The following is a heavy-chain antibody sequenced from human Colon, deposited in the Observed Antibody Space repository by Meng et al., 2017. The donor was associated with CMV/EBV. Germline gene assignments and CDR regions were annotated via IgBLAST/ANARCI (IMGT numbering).Heavy chain of an antibody. V-gene: IGHV3-53*01. CDR3: VTGTTGYFDL. CDR2: IYAVGTP. Sequence: GGSLRLSCSASGFPIVSHYMAWVRQAPGKGLGWVSLIYAVGTPYYADSVKGRFTISRGNDKNIIDLQMSSLTADDTAIYYCVTGTTGYFDLWGQGTLVTVSS. D-gene: IGHD1-7*01. CDR1: GFPIVSHY. J-gene: IGHJ4*02.